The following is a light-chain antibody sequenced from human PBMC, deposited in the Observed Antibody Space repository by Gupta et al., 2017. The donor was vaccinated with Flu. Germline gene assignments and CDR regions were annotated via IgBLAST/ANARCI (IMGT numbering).Light chain of an antibody. CDR2: ANS. CDR3: QSYDSSLNAYV. J-gene: IGLJ1*01. Sequence: QSALAQPPSVSGTPGPRVTISCTGSSSNFGAGYEVHWYQHLPGAAPKLLIYANSDRPSGVPDRFSGSKSGISASLAITGLQPDDEADDYCQSYDSSLNAYVFGTGTRV. V-gene: IGLV1-40*01. CDR1: SSNFGAGYE.